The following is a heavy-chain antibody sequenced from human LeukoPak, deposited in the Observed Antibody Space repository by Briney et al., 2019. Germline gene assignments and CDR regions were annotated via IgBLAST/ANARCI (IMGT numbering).Heavy chain of an antibody. D-gene: IGHD6-19*01. Sequence: GGSLRLSCAASGFTFSTYAMHWVRQAPGKGLEWVAVISYDGSSKYYADSVKGRFTVSRDNPKNTLYLQMDSLRAEDTAVYYCAKMVSSSWYSNRECYFDYWGQGTLVSVSS. CDR2: ISYDGSSK. J-gene: IGHJ4*02. CDR1: GFTFSTYA. CDR3: AKMVSSSWYSNRECYFDY. V-gene: IGHV3-30*04.